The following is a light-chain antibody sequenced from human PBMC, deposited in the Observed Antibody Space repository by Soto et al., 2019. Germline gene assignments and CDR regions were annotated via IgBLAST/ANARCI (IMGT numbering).Light chain of an antibody. V-gene: IGKV1-5*03. J-gene: IGKJ1*01. Sequence: DIQMTQSPSTLSASVGDRVTITCRASQSISSWLAWYQQKPGKAPKLLIYKASSVESGVPSKFSGSGSGTEFTLTISSLQPDDFATYYCQQYNSYSWTFGQGTKVEIK. CDR1: QSISSW. CDR2: KAS. CDR3: QQYNSYSWT.